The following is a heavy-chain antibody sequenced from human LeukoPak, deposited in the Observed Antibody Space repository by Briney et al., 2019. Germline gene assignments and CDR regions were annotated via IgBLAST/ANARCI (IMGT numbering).Heavy chain of an antibody. CDR1: GDSVSSNGVV. V-gene: IGHV6-1*01. D-gene: IGHD2/OR15-2a*01. J-gene: IGHJ1*01. CDR3: ARDGVPGNKYFQH. Sequence: SQTLSLTCAISGDSVSSNGVVWNWIRQSPSRGLEWLGRTYYRSKWYYDYAVSVKSRITINPDTSKNQFSLQLNSVTPEDTAVYYCARDGVPGNKYFQHWGQGTLVTVSS. CDR2: TYYRSKWYY.